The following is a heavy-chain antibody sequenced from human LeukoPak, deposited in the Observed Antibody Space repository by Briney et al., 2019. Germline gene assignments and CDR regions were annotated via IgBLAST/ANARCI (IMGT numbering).Heavy chain of an antibody. CDR2: INIDGSST. CDR3: ARDPLTTVTTFDY. D-gene: IGHD4-17*01. CDR1: GFTFSSYW. J-gene: IGHJ4*02. Sequence: GGSLRLSCAASGFTFSSYWMHWVRQAPGKGLVWVSRINIDGSSTSYADSVKGRFPILRDNAKNTVYLQMNSLRAEDTAVYYCARDPLTTVTTFDYWGQGTLVTVSS. V-gene: IGHV3-74*01.